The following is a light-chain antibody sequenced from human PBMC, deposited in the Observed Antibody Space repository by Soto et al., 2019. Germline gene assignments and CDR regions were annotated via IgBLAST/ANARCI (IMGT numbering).Light chain of an antibody. V-gene: IGKV4-1*01. Sequence: DIVMTQSPDSLAVSLGERATINCKSSQSVLYSSNNKNYLAWYQQKQGQPPKLLIYWASTRESGVPDRFSGSGSGTDFTLTISSLQAEDVAVYSCQQYYSTPTWTFGQGTKVEIK. CDR3: QQYYSTPTWT. CDR2: WAS. J-gene: IGKJ1*01. CDR1: QSVLYSSNNKNY.